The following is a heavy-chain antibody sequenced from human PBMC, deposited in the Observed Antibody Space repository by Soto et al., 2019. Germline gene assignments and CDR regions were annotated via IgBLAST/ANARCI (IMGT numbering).Heavy chain of an antibody. V-gene: IGHV1-3*01. D-gene: IGHD3-9*01. CDR1: GYTFTSYS. J-gene: IGHJ4*02. CDR2: INAGSGNT. Sequence: GASVKVSCKASGYTFTSYSMHCARQAPGQRLEWMGWINAGSGNTKYSQKFQGRVTITRDTSSSTADMELRSLRSEDTAVYYCARGLGSRNYSTLTGFDYWGQGTLVTVSS. CDR3: ARGLGSRNYSTLTGFDY.